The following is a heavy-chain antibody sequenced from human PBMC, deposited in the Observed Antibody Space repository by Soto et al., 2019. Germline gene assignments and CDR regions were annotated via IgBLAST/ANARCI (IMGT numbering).Heavy chain of an antibody. CDR3: ARELNTESSAHYSFAF. CDR2: VSTNDDRT. J-gene: IGHJ4*01. V-gene: IGHV1-18*01. Sequence: ASVKVSCKTSGYTFTAYGLAWLRQAPGQRPEWMGWVSTNDDRTNYARKFQGRVTMTTDRSTTTTSMELRSLGTDDTAVYYCARELNTESSAHYSFAFCGYVTVFPVSS. CDR1: GYTFTAYG. D-gene: IGHD3-22*01.